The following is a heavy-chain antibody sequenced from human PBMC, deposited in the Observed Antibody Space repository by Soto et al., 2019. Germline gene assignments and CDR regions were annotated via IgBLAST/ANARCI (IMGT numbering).Heavy chain of an antibody. D-gene: IGHD6-13*01. CDR2: IEPRCDT. V-gene: IGHV3-21*01. J-gene: IGHJ6*04. CDR3: ARPRGTSLYMDV. Sequence: EMLLVESGGDLVKPGGSLRLSCAASGFPFRDYSMSWVRQAPGTGLEWISFIEPRCDTFYAHALKVRFTMWRDNAKKSVYLQINSLTAADPALYYCARPRGTSLYMDVWGKGTTVTVSS. CDR1: GFPFRDYS.